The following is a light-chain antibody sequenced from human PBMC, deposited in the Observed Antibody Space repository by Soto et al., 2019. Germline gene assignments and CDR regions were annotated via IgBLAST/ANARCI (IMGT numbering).Light chain of an antibody. CDR3: VSYTRSTTYV. Sequence: QSVLTQPPSVSGSPGQSVTISCTGTSSDVGSYDRVSWYQQPPGTAPKLMIYEVTNRPSGVPDRFSGSKSGNTASLTISGLQAEDEADYYCVSYTRSTTYVFGTGTKVT. V-gene: IGLV2-18*02. J-gene: IGLJ1*01. CDR1: SSDVGSYDR. CDR2: EVT.